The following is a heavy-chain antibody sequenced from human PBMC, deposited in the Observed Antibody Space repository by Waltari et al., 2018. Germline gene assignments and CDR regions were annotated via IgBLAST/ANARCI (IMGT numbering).Heavy chain of an antibody. J-gene: IGHJ5*02. V-gene: IGHV1-45*02. Sequence: QMQLVQSGAEVKKTGSSVKVSCKASGYTFTYRYLHWVRQAPGQALEWMGWITPFNGNTNYAQKFQDRVTMTRDRSMSTAYMELSSLRSEDTAMYYCASCGGDCYTGGGWFDPWGQGTLVTVSS. CDR2: ITPFNGNT. CDR3: ASCGGDCYTGGGWFDP. CDR1: GYTFTYRY. D-gene: IGHD2-21*01.